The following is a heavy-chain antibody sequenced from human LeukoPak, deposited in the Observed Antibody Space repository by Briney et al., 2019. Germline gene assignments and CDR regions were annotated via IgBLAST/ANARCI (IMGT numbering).Heavy chain of an antibody. CDR3: ARRMLGEIVFDY. V-gene: IGHV4-4*09. Sequence: SETLSLTCTVSGGSISSYYWSWIRKPPGKGLEWIGYIYTSGSTNYNPSLKSRVTISVDTSKNQFSLKLSSVTAADTAVYYCARRMLGEIVFDYWGQGTLVTVSS. CDR1: GGSISSYY. D-gene: IGHD2-8*01. J-gene: IGHJ4*02. CDR2: IYTSGST.